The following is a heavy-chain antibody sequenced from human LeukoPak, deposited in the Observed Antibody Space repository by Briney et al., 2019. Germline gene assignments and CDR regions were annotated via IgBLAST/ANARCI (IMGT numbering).Heavy chain of an antibody. CDR2: IYPGDPDT. CDR3: ARRSGYDILTGYFLGFDP. Sequence: GESLQISCTGSGSSFTSYWIGWVRPMPGKGLEWMGIIYPGDPDTRYSTSFQGQVTISADKSIGTAYLQWSSLKASDTAMYYCARRSGYDILTGYFLGFDPWGQGTLVTVSS. V-gene: IGHV5-51*01. J-gene: IGHJ5*02. D-gene: IGHD3-9*01. CDR1: GSSFTSYW.